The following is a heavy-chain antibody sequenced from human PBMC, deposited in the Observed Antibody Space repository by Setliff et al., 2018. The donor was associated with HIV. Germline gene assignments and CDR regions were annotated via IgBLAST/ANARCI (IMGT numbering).Heavy chain of an antibody. Sequence: GESLKISCAASGFSLTSYGMHWVRQTPDKGLEWVALIRYDGSKKYYADSVKGRFTISRDNSKNSLYLQMNSLRAEDTAVYYCARDLGGGSAAFDIWGQGTMVTVSS. CDR3: ARDLGGGSAAFDI. J-gene: IGHJ3*02. D-gene: IGHD3-16*01. CDR2: IRYDGSKK. CDR1: GFSLTSYG. V-gene: IGHV3-30*02.